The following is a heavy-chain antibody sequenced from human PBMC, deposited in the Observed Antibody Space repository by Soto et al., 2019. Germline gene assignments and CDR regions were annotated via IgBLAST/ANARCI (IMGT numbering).Heavy chain of an antibody. J-gene: IGHJ4*02. CDR3: ARSVGTTLTGLYQFDS. CDR2: IWPVGTQT. CDR1: GGTFNTYS. Sequence: QVQLEQSGGGVVQTGRSLRLSCEASGGTFNTYSLHWVRQPPGKGPEWLAGIWPVGTQTYYAQSVKGRVTISRDNSKKTLYLEMNSLKAEDTAVYYCARSVGTTLTGLYQFDSWGQGTLVTVSS. D-gene: IGHD3-9*01. V-gene: IGHV3-33*01.